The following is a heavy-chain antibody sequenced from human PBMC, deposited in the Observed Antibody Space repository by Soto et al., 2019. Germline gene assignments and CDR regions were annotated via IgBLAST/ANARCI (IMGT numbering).Heavy chain of an antibody. Sequence: GGSLRLSGAASGFSFCGSAMHWVRQASGKGLEWVGRIRSIANSYATAYAASVKGRFTISRDDSKNTAYLKMNSLKTEDTAVYYCTRPRSGYGRSNAFDIWGQGTMVTVSS. D-gene: IGHD5-12*01. J-gene: IGHJ3*02. V-gene: IGHV3-73*01. CDR2: IRSIANSYAT. CDR3: TRPRSGYGRSNAFDI. CDR1: GFSFCGSA.